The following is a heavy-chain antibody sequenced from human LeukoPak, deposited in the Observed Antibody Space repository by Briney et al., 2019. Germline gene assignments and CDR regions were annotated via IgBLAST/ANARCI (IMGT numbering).Heavy chain of an antibody. CDR1: GHTFTSYD. Sequence: ASVKVSCKASGHTFTSYDINWVRQATGQGLEWMGWMNPNSGNTGYAQKFQGRVTMTRNTSISTAYMELSSLRSEDTAVYYCARDLGASVGIDYWGQGTLVTVSS. D-gene: IGHD1-26*01. CDR2: MNPNSGNT. J-gene: IGHJ4*02. V-gene: IGHV1-8*01. CDR3: ARDLGASVGIDY.